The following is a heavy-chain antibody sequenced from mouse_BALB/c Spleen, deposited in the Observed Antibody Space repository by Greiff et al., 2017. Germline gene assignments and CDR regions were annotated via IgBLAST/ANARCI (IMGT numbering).Heavy chain of an antibody. V-gene: IGHV1S137*01. Sequence: QVQLQQSGAELVRPGVSVKISCKGSGYTFTDYAMHWVKQSHAKSLEWIGVISTYYGDASYNQKFKGKATMTVDKSSSTAYMELARLTSEDSAIYYCARGGNYPDYWGQGTTLTVSS. J-gene: IGHJ2*01. CDR2: ISTYYGDA. CDR1: GYTFTDYA. CDR3: ARGGNYPDY. D-gene: IGHD1-1*02.